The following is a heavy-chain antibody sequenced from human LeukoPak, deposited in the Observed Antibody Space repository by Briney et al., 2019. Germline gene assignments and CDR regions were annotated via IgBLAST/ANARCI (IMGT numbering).Heavy chain of an antibody. CDR1: GFTFSSSA. CDR2: IAHHGNNN. Sequence: PGRALRLSCGASGFTFSSSAMHWVSQGPGKGLEWEGYIAHHGNNNYYSDSVKGRLIISRDNSKGSLYLQMNSLRADDTAVYYCAKDGSWSCTDWGQGTLVRVSS. J-gene: IGHJ4*02. CDR3: AKDGSWSCTD. D-gene: IGHD2-8*02. V-gene: IGHV3-30*02.